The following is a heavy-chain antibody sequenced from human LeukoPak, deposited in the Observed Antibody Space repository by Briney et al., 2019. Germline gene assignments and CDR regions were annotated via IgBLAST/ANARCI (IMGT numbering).Heavy chain of an antibody. D-gene: IGHD6-19*01. CDR3: ARDIIAVASSDH. J-gene: IGHJ4*02. Sequence: PGRSLRLSCAASGFTFTNYAMQWVRQAPGKGLEWVAVISYDGSQAYYGDSVNGRFTISRDNSKNTLYLQMNSLRTEDTAMYYCARDIIAVASSDHWGQGTLVTVSS. CDR1: GFTFTNYA. CDR2: ISYDGSQA. V-gene: IGHV3-30-3*01.